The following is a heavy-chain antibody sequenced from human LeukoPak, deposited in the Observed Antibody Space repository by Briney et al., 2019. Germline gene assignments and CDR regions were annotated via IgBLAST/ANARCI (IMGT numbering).Heavy chain of an antibody. CDR2: IKQDGSEK. CDR1: GFTFSSYW. Sequence: GGSLRLSCAASGFTFSSYWMSWVRQAPGKGLEWVANIKQDGSEKYYVDSVKGRFTISRDNAKNSLYLQMNSLRAEDTAVYYCAIDPRGDYYYGMDVWGQGTTVTVSS. D-gene: IGHD4-17*01. V-gene: IGHV3-7*01. CDR3: AIDPRGDYYYGMDV. J-gene: IGHJ6*02.